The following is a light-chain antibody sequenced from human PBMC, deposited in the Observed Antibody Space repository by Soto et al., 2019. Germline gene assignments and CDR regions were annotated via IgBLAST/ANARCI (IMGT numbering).Light chain of an antibody. J-gene: IGLJ2*01. CDR3: AVWDDSLDGVV. CDR2: SND. CDR1: SSNIGDNT. V-gene: IGLV1-44*01. Sequence: QSVLTQPTSASGTPGQSVTISCSGSSSNIGDNTVNWYQQLPGTAPKLLMYSNDQRWSGVPDRFSGSKSGTSASLAISGLQSEDEADYYCAVWDDSLDGVVFGGGTKVTVL.